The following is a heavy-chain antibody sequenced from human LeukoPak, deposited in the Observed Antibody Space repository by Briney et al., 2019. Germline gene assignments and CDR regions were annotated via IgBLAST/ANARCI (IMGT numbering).Heavy chain of an antibody. CDR1: GFTFDDYA. V-gene: IGHV3-43*02. D-gene: IGHD3-10*01. Sequence: PGGSLRLSCAASGFTFDDYAMHWDRQAPGKGLEWVSLISGDGGSTYYADSVKGRFTISRDNSKNSLYLQMNSLRTEDTALYYCAKDFGLPLEYYFDYWGQETLVTVSS. J-gene: IGHJ4*02. CDR2: ISGDGGST. CDR3: AKDFGLPLEYYFDY.